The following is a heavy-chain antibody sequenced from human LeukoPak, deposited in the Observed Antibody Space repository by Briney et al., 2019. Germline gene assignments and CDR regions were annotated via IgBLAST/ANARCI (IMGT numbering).Heavy chain of an antibody. Sequence: PGGSLRLSCATSGFTFRSYWMHWVRHAPGKGLVWVSRLNFDGSDTSYADSVKGRFTISRDNAKNTLYLQMNSLRAEDTAVYYCAKDLYDFWSGSHYLNWFDPWGQGTLVTVSS. D-gene: IGHD3-3*01. CDR3: AKDLYDFWSGSHYLNWFDP. CDR2: LNFDGSDT. V-gene: IGHV3-74*01. J-gene: IGHJ5*02. CDR1: GFTFRSYW.